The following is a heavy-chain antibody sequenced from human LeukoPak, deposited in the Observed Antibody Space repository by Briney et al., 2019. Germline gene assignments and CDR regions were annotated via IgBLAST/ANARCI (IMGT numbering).Heavy chain of an antibody. Sequence: GGSLRLSCAASGFTFNSFAMNWVRQTPGKGLEWVSSVTGHGGSTYIADSVKGRFTISRDNSKNTLYLQMNSLRAEDTAVYYCARDGPRRYYGGNLNWLFDYWGQGTLVTVSS. D-gene: IGHD4-23*01. V-gene: IGHV3-23*01. CDR3: ARDGPRRYYGGNLNWLFDY. J-gene: IGHJ4*02. CDR2: VTGHGGST. CDR1: GFTFNSFA.